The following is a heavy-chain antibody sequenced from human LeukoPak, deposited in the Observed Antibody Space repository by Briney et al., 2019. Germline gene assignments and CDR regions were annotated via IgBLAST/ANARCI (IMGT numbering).Heavy chain of an antibody. CDR3: TRDGRVAYEMDV. CDR2: ISPGTI. CDR1: GFTFSRHP. J-gene: IGHJ6*02. D-gene: IGHD2-15*01. V-gene: IGHV3-48*01. Sequence: GRSLRLSCAASGFTFSRHPMNWVRQAPGKGLEWVSYISPGTIYYADSVKGRFTISRDNAKNSLYLQMNSLRAEDTAVYYCTRDGRVAYEMDVWGQGTTVTVSS.